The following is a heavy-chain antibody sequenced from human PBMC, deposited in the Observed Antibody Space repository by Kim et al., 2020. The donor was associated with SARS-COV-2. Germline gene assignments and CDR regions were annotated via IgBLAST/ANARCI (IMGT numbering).Heavy chain of an antibody. CDR1: GFTFSTYA. CDR3: AKDDAGPFDS. CDR2: ITGSGGIT. J-gene: IGHJ4*02. V-gene: IGHV3-23*01. Sequence: GGSLRLSCAASGFTFSTYAMAWVRQAPGKGLEWVSVITGSGGITYYADSVKGRFTISRDNSKNTLYLQMNSLRAEDTAVYYCAKDDAGPFDSWGQGTLVAVSS. D-gene: IGHD2-2*01.